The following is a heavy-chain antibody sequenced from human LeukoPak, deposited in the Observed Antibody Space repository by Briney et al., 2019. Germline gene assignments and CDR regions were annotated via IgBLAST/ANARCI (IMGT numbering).Heavy chain of an antibody. V-gene: IGHV3-23*01. Sequence: GGSLRLSWAASGFTFSSYAMSWVRQAPGKGLEWVSAISGSGGSTYYADSVKGRFTISRDNSKNTLYLQMNSLRAEDTAVYYCGKGGEQNIISSLLWFGELLYFDYWGQGTLVTVSS. CDR3: GKGGEQNIISSLLWFGELLYFDY. CDR1: GFTFSSYA. J-gene: IGHJ4*02. CDR2: ISGSGGST. D-gene: IGHD3-10*01.